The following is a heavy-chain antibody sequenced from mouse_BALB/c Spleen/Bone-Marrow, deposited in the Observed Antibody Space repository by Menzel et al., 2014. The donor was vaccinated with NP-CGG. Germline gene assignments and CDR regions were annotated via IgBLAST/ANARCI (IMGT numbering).Heavy chain of an antibody. CDR1: GFTFSSYG. D-gene: IGHD1-1*01. Sequence: EVKLVESGGGLVKPGGSLKLSCAASGFTFSSYGMSWVRQTPEKRLEWVATISGGGSYTYYPDSVKGRFTISRDNAKNNLYLQMSSLRSEDTALDYCARQYGSSYFDYWGQGTTLTVSS. J-gene: IGHJ2*01. CDR2: ISGGGSYT. CDR3: ARQYGSSYFDY. V-gene: IGHV5-9-2*01.